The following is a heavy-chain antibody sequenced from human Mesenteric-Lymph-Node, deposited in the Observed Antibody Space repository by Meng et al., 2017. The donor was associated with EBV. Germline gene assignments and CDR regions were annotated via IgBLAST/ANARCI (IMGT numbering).Heavy chain of an antibody. CDR1: GYTLTSYG. J-gene: IGHJ4*02. Sequence: VQLVQAGAEVKKPRASVKVSCKASGYTLTSYGLSWVRQAPGQGLEWMGWIIAYNGNTIHAQNLQGRLTMTTDASTSTAYMELRSLRSDDTAIYYCARDGSAYYGSGTFYRDYWGQGTLVTVSS. CDR3: ARDGSAYYGSGTFYRDY. V-gene: IGHV1-18*01. CDR2: IIAYNGNT. D-gene: IGHD3-10*01.